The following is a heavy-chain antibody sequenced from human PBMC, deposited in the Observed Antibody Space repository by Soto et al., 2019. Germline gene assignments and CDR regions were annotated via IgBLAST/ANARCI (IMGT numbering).Heavy chain of an antibody. D-gene: IGHD2-2*03. J-gene: IGHJ6*03. CDR1: GYTFTSYD. CDR3: ARGGFGYCSSTSCLYYYYYYMDV. Sequence: ASVKVSCKASGYTFTSYDINWVRQATGQGLEWMGWMNPNSGNTGYAQKFQGRVTMTRNTSISTAYMKLSSLRSEDTAVYYCARGGFGYCSSTSCLYYYYYYMDVWGKGTTVTVSS. V-gene: IGHV1-8*01. CDR2: MNPNSGNT.